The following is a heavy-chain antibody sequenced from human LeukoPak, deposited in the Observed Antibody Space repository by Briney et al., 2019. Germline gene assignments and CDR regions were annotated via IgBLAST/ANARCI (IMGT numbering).Heavy chain of an antibody. CDR2: INHSGST. Sequence: SETLSLTCAVYGGSFSGYYWSWIRQPPGKGLEWIGEINHSGSTNYNPSLKSRVTISVDTSKNQFSLKLSSVTAADTAVYYCASLDGQQQLVKSHYYYYYMDVWGKGTTVTISS. J-gene: IGHJ6*03. V-gene: IGHV4-34*01. CDR1: GGSFSGYY. CDR3: ASLDGQQQLVKSHYYYYYMDV. D-gene: IGHD6-13*01.